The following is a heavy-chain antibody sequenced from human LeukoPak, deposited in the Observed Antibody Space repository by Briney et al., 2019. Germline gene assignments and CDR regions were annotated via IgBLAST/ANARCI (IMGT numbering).Heavy chain of an antibody. D-gene: IGHD6-19*01. CDR1: GGSISSGGYY. Sequence: SETLSLTCTVSGGSISSGGYYWSRIRQHPGKGLEWIGYIYYSGSTYYNPSLKSRVTISVDTSKNQFSLKLSSVTAADTAVYYCAREAVAGQNWFDPWGQGTLVTVSS. J-gene: IGHJ5*02. V-gene: IGHV4-31*03. CDR2: IYYSGST. CDR3: AREAVAGQNWFDP.